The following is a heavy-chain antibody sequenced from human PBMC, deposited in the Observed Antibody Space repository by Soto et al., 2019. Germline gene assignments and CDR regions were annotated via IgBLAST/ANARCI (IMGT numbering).Heavy chain of an antibody. Sequence: ASVKVSCKASGFTFTSSAVQWVRQARGQRLEWIGWIVVGSGNTNYAQKFQERVTITRDMSTSTAYMELSSLRSEDTAVYYCAAFSQLSSGWLGNWFDPWGQGTLVTVSS. CDR2: IVVGSGNT. D-gene: IGHD6-19*01. CDR1: GFTFTSSA. V-gene: IGHV1-58*01. CDR3: AAFSQLSSGWLGNWFDP. J-gene: IGHJ5*02.